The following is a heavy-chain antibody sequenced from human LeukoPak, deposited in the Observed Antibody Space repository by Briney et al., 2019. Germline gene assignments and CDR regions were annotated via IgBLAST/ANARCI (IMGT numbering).Heavy chain of an antibody. CDR3: ARAAIAAARIYYYMDV. J-gene: IGHJ6*03. CDR2: ISTSSSYI. D-gene: IGHD6-13*01. Sequence: GGSLRLSCAASGFTFSSYWMNWVRQAPGKGLEWASFISTSSSYIHNADSVKGRFTISRDNAENSLYLQMNSLRAEDTAVYYCARAAIAAARIYYYMDVWGKGTAVTVSS. CDR1: GFTFSSYW. V-gene: IGHV3-21*01.